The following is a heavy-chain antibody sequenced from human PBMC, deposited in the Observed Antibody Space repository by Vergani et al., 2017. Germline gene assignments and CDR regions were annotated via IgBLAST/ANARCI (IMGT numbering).Heavy chain of an antibody. D-gene: IGHD6-6*01. Sequence: DVHLAESGGDFFQPGGSLRLSCSASGFSFNSYWMHWVRQVPGKGLLWVSRIKSDGSITAYADSVKGRFTISRDNSKNTLYLQMNSLRAEDTAVYYCARDGALARGWYSSSYYYYYMDVWGKGTTVTVSS. J-gene: IGHJ6*03. CDR3: ARDGALARGWYSSSYYYYYMDV. CDR2: IKSDGSIT. V-gene: IGHV3-74*03. CDR1: GFSFNSYW.